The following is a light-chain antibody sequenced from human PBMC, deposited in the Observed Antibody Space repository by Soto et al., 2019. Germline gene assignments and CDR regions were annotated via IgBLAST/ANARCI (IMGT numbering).Light chain of an antibody. CDR3: QQYGSSPYT. CDR1: QSVSSNF. J-gene: IGKJ2*01. V-gene: IGKV3-20*01. Sequence: EIVLTQSPGTLSLSPGERATLSCRASQSVSSNFLAWYQQTPDQAPRLLIYGASSRATGIPDRFSGSGSGTDFTLTISRLEPEDFAVYYCQQYGSSPYTFGQGTKLEIK. CDR2: GAS.